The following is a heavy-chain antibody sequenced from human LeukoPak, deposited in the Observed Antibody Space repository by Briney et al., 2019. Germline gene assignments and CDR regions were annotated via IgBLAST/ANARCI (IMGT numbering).Heavy chain of an antibody. CDR2: ISYSGSP. CDR3: ARDPESYYYYYYMDV. Sequence: PSETLSLTCSVSGGSISSDYWSWIRQPPGKGLEWVAFISYSGSPDYNPSLTSRVTISIDTSKNQFSLKLTSVTSADTAVYYCARDPESYYYYYYMDVWGKGTTVTVSS. V-gene: IGHV4-59*01. J-gene: IGHJ6*03. CDR1: GGSISSDY.